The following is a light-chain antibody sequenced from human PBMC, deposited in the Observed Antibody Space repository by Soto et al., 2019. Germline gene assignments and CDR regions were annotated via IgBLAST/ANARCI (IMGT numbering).Light chain of an antibody. J-gene: IGKJ4*01. CDR2: GAS. Sequence: VMTQSPATLSVSPGERATLSCRASQSVSSNLAWYQQIPGQAPRLLIYGASTRATGIPARFSGSGSGTEFTLTISSLQSEDCAVYYGQQYNNWPLTVGGGTKVEIK. CDR3: QQYNNWPLT. V-gene: IGKV3-15*01. CDR1: QSVSSN.